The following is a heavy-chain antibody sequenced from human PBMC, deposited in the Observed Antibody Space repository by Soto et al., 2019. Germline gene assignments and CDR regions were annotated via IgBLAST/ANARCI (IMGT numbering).Heavy chain of an antibody. Sequence: SETLSLTCTVSGGSISAYYWSWIRQPPGKGLEWIGYIYYSGSTNYNPSLKSRVSISVDTSKNQFSLKLSSVTAADTAVYYCARDRLANWFDPWGQGTLVTVSS. CDR1: GGSISAYY. D-gene: IGHD3-9*01. CDR2: IYYSGST. J-gene: IGHJ5*02. V-gene: IGHV4-59*01. CDR3: ARDRLANWFDP.